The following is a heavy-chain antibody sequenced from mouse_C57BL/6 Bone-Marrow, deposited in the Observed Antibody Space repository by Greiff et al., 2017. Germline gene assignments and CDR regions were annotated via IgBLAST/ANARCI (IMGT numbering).Heavy chain of an antibody. CDR1: GYTFTSYW. Sequence: QVQLQQPGAELVRPGSSVKLSCKASGYTFTSYWMHWVKQRPIQGLEWIGNIDPSDSETHYNQKFKDKATLTVDKSSSTAYMQLSSLTSEDSAVYYCARRSGGNYFDYWGQGTTLTVSS. D-gene: IGHD1-3*01. CDR2: IDPSDSET. CDR3: ARRSGGNYFDY. J-gene: IGHJ2*01. V-gene: IGHV1-52*01.